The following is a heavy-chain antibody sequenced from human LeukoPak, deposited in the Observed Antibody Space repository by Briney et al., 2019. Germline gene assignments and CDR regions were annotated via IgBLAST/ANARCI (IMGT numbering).Heavy chain of an antibody. Sequence: GGSLRLSCAASDFTFSSYWMNWVRKGPGKGLEWVANLKPHGSIQSYVDSVKGRFTISRDNAKDSLYLQMNSLRAEDKAVYYCARENFQYWAQGTLVTVSS. J-gene: IGHJ4*02. V-gene: IGHV3-7*04. CDR1: DFTFSSYW. CDR3: ARENFQY. CDR2: LKPHGSIQ.